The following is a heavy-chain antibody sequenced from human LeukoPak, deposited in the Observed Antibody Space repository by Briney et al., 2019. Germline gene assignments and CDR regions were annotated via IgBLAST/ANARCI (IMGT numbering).Heavy chain of an antibody. CDR3: ARDRLDSYGYGYYYYYMDV. J-gene: IGHJ6*03. CDR2: INSDGSST. V-gene: IGHV3-74*01. D-gene: IGHD5-18*01. CDR1: GFTFSSYW. Sequence: GGSLRFSCAASGFTFSSYWMHWVRQAPGKGLVWVSRINSDGSSTSYADSVKGRFTISRDNAKNTLYLQMNSLRAEDTAVYYCARDRLDSYGYGYYYYYMDVWGKGTTVTISS.